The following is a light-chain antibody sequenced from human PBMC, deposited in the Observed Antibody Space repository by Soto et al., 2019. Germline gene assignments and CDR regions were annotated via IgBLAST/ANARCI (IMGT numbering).Light chain of an antibody. J-gene: IGLJ2*01. CDR1: TSNIGRND. V-gene: IGLV1-44*01. CDR3: ASWDDSLNAPV. CDR2: GHN. Sequence: QSVLTRPPSASGTPGQRVSISCSGSTSNIGRNDVNWYQQLPGTAPKLLIYGHNQRPSGVPERFSGSKSGTSASLAISGLQSPDEADYYCASWDDSLNAPVFGGGTKVTV.